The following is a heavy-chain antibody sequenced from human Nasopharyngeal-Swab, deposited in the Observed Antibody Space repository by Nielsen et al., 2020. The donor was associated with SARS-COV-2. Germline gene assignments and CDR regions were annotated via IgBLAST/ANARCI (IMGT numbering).Heavy chain of an antibody. CDR2: IYWDDDK. D-gene: IGHD5-18*01. V-gene: IGHV2-5*02. J-gene: IGHJ4*02. Sequence: PGKALEWLALIYWDDDKRYSPSLKSRLTITKDTSKNQVVLTMTNMDPVDTATYYCAHSIADTAMVIFDYWGQGTLVTVSS. CDR3: AHSIADTAMVIFDY.